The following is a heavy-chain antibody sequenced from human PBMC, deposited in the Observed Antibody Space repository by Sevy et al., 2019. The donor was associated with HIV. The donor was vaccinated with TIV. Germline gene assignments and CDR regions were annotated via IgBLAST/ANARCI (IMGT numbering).Heavy chain of an antibody. D-gene: IGHD1-26*01. J-gene: IGHJ4*02. Sequence: SDTLSLTCTVSGGSITSLYWNWIRQPPGKGLEWIANIYYNGHINYNPSLKSRVTLSLDTSKNQFSLRLSSVTAADTAMYYCAGKNAWGRGYSWGQGTLVTVSS. CDR3: AGKNAWGRGYS. CDR2: IYYNGHI. CDR1: GGSITSLY. V-gene: IGHV4-59*08.